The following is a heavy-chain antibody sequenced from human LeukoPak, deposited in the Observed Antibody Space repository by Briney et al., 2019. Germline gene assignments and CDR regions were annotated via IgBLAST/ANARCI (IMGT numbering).Heavy chain of an antibody. V-gene: IGHV3-23*01. Sequence: GGSLRLSCVASGSTFSSSSISWVRQAPGKGLEWVSAITDAVGSTHYADSVKGRFTISSDNSKNTVYLQMNSLRPEDMAVYYCAKEIFSGLLYIDYWGQGTLVTVSS. J-gene: IGHJ4*02. D-gene: IGHD5-12*01. CDR1: GSTFSSSS. CDR2: ITDAVGST. CDR3: AKEIFSGLLYIDY.